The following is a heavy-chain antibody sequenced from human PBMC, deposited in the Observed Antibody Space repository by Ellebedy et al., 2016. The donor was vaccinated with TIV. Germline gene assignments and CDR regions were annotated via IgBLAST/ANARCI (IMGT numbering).Heavy chain of an antibody. Sequence: MPSETLSLTCTVSGYSISSGHYWGWIRQPPGMGLEWIGNIYFSGRSYYNPSLKSRVTMSVDTSKNQFSLNLSAVTAADTAVYYCARVGYNMLTGHYFFDFWGQGTLVTVSS. D-gene: IGHD3-9*01. CDR1: GYSISSGHY. CDR2: IYFSGRS. CDR3: ARVGYNMLTGHYFFDF. V-gene: IGHV4-38-2*02. J-gene: IGHJ4*02.